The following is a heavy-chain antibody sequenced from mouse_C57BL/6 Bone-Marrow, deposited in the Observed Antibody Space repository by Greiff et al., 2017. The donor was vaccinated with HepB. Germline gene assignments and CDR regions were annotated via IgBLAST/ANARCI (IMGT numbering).Heavy chain of an antibody. J-gene: IGHJ1*03. V-gene: IGHV5-17*01. CDR3: ARVYYDYDGWYFDV. Sequence: EVKLVESGGGLVKPGGSLKLSCAASGFTFSDYGMHWVRQAPEKGLEWVAYISSGSSTIYYADTVKGRFTIARDNAKNTLFLQMTSLRSEDTAMYYCARVYYDYDGWYFDVWGTGTTVTVSS. CDR2: ISSGSSTI. CDR1: GFTFSDYG. D-gene: IGHD2-4*01.